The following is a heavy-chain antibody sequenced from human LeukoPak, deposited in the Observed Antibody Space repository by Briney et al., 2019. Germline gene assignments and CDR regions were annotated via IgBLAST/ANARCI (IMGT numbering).Heavy chain of an antibody. D-gene: IGHD3-22*01. CDR1: GLTFSSYW. V-gene: IGHV3-7*01. CDR2: IKNDETEK. CDR3: ARLHNSGYSIN. J-gene: IGHJ3*01. Sequence: GGSLRLSCAASGLTFSSYWMSWVRQAPGKRLEWVANIKNDETEKYYVDSVKGRFTISRDNAKSSLYLQMNSLRAEDTAVYYCARLHNSGYSINWGQGTMVTVSS.